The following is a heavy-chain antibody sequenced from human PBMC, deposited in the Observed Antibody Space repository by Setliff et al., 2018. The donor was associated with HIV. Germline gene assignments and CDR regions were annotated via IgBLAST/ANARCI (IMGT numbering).Heavy chain of an antibody. V-gene: IGHV4-39*01. J-gene: IGHJ5*02. Sequence: PSETLSLTCTVSGDSITTTNYYWGWIRQPPGKGLEWIGSIYYSGFTNYNPSLKSRVTISVDMSKNQFSLRLDSVTAADTAVYYCARQHGSSWRFDPWGQGTQVTVSS. CDR3: ARQHGSSWRFDP. D-gene: IGHD6-13*01. CDR1: GDSITTTNYY. CDR2: IYYSGFT.